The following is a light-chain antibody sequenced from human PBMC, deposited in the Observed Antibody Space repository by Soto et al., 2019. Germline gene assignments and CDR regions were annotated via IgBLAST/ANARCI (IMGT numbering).Light chain of an antibody. V-gene: IGLV2-14*01. CDR3: SSYTNSSTLWV. J-gene: IGLJ3*02. Sequence: QSALTQPPSVSGSPGHSITISCTEPTSNVGNYNYVSWYQQHPGKAPKLRIYEVSNRPSGVSNRFSGSKSGNTASLTISGLQAEDEADYYCSSYTNSSTLWVFGGGTKVTVL. CDR2: EVS. CDR1: TSNVGNYNY.